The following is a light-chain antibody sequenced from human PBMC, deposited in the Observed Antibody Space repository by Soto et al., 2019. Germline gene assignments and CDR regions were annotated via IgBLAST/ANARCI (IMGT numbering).Light chain of an antibody. J-gene: IGKJ4*01. CDR2: GAS. CDR3: QQLNSYPLT. Sequence: TLMLLSPSSLSSPVGDSVPITCRASQGIRSYVAWYQQKPGKAPKLLMYGASTLQSGVPSRFSGSGSGTDFTLTISSLQPEHFATYFCQQLNSYPLTFGGGTKVDIK. V-gene: IGKV1-9*01. CDR1: QGIRSY.